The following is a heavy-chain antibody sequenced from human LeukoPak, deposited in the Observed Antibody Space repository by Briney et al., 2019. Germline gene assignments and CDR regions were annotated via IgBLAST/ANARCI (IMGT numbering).Heavy chain of an antibody. J-gene: IGHJ4*02. D-gene: IGHD1-7*01. V-gene: IGHV4-59*08. Sequence: PSETLSLTCTDSGGSISSYYWSWIRQPPGKGLEWIGYVSYSGSTNYKASLQSRVTISVDTPKNQISLKLNFVSAADTAVYYCARHTGGTTYDIWGQGTLVTVSS. CDR2: VSYSGST. CDR1: GGSISSYY. CDR3: ARHTGGTTYDI.